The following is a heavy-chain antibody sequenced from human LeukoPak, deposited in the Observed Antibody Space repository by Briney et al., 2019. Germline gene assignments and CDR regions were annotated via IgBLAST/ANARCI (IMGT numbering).Heavy chain of an antibody. J-gene: IGHJ6*03. D-gene: IGHD5-18*01. CDR1: GFTFSSYE. CDR3: ARAPSGYTLGYGYYYYYMDV. V-gene: IGHV3-48*03. CDR2: ISSSGSTI. Sequence: GGSLRLSCAASGFTFSSYEMNWVRQAPGKGLEWVLYISSSGSTIYYADSVKGRFTISRDNTKNALYLQMNSLRAEDTAVYYCARAPSGYTLGYGYYYYYMDVWGKGTTVTVSS.